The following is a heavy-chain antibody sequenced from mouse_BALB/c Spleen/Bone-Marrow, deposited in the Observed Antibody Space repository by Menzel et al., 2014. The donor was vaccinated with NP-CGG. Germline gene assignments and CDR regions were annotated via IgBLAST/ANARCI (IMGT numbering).Heavy chain of an antibody. CDR1: GFSLTSYG. CDR2: IRAGGST. V-gene: IGHV2-9*02. CDR3: VREDGHLHYYSMDY. J-gene: IGHJ4*01. D-gene: IGHD2-3*01. Sequence: VQLVESGPGLVAPSQSLSITCTVSGFSLTSYGVHWVRQPPGKGLEWLGVIRAGGSTNYNSALMSRLSISKDNSKSQVFLKMDSLQTDDTAMYYCVREDGHLHYYSMDYWGQGTSVTVSS.